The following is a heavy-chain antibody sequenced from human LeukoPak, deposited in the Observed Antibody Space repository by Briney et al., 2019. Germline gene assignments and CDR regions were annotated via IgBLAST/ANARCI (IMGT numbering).Heavy chain of an antibody. Sequence: GGSLRLSCVASGFNFRSYGMHWVRQAPGKGLEWVAIIWYDGSDKYYADSVEGRFTISRDISKNTVYLQMNSLRAEDTAVYYCARGLRPSSWFDPWGQGTLVTVSS. CDR3: ARGLRPSSWFDP. V-gene: IGHV3-33*01. D-gene: IGHD4-17*01. CDR2: IWYDGSDK. J-gene: IGHJ5*02. CDR1: GFNFRSYG.